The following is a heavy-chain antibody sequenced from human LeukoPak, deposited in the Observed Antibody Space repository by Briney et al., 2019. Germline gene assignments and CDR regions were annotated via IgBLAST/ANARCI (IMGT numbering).Heavy chain of an antibody. CDR3: ATRGDDYYGSGSWYFDY. CDR1: GYTLTELS. CDR2: FDPEDGET. J-gene: IGHJ4*02. Sequence: ASVNVSCKVSGYTLTELSMYWVRQAPGKGLEWMGGFDPEDGETIYAQKFQGRVTMTEDTSTDTAYMELSSLRSEDTAVYYCATRGDDYYGSGSWYFDYWGQGTLVTVSS. D-gene: IGHD3-10*01. V-gene: IGHV1-24*01.